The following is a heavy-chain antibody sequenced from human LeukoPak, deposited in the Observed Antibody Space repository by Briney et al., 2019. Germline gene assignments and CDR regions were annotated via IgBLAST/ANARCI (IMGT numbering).Heavy chain of an antibody. CDR2: IYHSGST. CDR3: ARGSSGTTVTTSWDFDL. V-gene: IGHV4-31*03. J-gene: IGHJ2*01. CDR1: GGSISSGGYY. D-gene: IGHD4-17*01. Sequence: SETLSLTCTVSGGSISSGGYYWSWIRQHPGKGLEWIGYIYHSGSTYYNPSLKSRVTTSVDTSKNQFSLKLSSVTAADTAVYYCARGSSGTTVTTSWDFDLWGRCTLVTVSS.